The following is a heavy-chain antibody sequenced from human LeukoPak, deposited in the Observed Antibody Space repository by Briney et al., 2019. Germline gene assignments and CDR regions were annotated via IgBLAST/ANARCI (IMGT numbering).Heavy chain of an antibody. J-gene: IGHJ5*02. D-gene: IGHD6-13*01. CDR3: ARISAGYSSSRTVFNWFDP. CDR1: GGSISSYY. CDR2: IYQSGST. V-gene: IGHV4-59*08. Sequence: PSETLSLTCTVCGGSISSYYWSWIRQPPGEGLEWIGSIYQSGSTYYNPSLKSRVTISVDTSKNQFSLKLSSVTAADTAVYYCARISAGYSSSRTVFNWFDPWGQGTLVTVSS.